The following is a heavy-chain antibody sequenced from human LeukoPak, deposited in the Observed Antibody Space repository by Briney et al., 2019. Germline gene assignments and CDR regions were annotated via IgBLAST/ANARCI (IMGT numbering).Heavy chain of an antibody. V-gene: IGHV4-59*01. Sequence: SETLSLTCTVSGGSIISYYWSWIRQPPGKGLEWIGYIHYSGSTKYNPSLKSRVTISVDTSNNHFSLKLSSATAADTAVYFCARVHPDGYSAYWGQGILVTVSS. CDR1: GGSIISYY. CDR3: ARVHPDGYSAY. J-gene: IGHJ4*02. CDR2: IHYSGST. D-gene: IGHD5-24*01.